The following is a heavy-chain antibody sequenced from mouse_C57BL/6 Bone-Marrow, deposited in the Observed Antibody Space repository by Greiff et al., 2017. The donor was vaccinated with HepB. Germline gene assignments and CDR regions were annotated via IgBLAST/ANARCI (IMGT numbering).Heavy chain of an antibody. CDR3: ARKGANWEFDY. CDR1: GYTFTSYG. J-gene: IGHJ2*01. D-gene: IGHD4-1*01. CDR2: IYPRSGNT. Sequence: VQLQQSGAELARPGASVKLSCKASGYTFTSYGISWVKQRTGQGLEWIGEIYPRSGNTYYNEKLKGKATLTADKSSSTAYMELRSLTSEDSAVYFCARKGANWEFDYWGQGTTLTVSS. V-gene: IGHV1-81*01.